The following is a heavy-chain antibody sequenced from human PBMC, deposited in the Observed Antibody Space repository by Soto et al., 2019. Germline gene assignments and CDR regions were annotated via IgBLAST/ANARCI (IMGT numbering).Heavy chain of an antibody. J-gene: IGHJ6*03. D-gene: IGHD2-15*01. Sequence: QVQLVESGGGLVKPGGSLRLSCAASGFTFSDYYMSWIRQAPGKGLEWVSYISSSGCTIYYADSVKGRFTISRDNAKNSLYLQMNSLRAEDTAVYYCARDYSSKRYCSGGSCHYYYYYYMDVWGKGTTVTVSS. CDR2: ISSSGCTI. V-gene: IGHV3-11*01. CDR3: ARDYSSKRYCSGGSCHYYYYYYMDV. CDR1: GFTFSDYY.